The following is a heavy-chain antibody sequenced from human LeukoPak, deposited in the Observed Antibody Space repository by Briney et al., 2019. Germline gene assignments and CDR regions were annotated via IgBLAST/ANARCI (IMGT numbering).Heavy chain of an antibody. V-gene: IGHV3-21*01. J-gene: IGHJ4*02. Sequence: NPGGSLRLSCAASGFTFSNYSMNWVRQAPGKGLEWVSSISSSSSYIYYADSVKGRFTISRDNAKNSLYLQMNSLRAEDTAVYYCARVCRPAARHFDYWGQGTLVTVSS. CDR3: ARVCRPAARHFDY. D-gene: IGHD2-2*01. CDR2: ISSSSSYI. CDR1: GFTFSNYS.